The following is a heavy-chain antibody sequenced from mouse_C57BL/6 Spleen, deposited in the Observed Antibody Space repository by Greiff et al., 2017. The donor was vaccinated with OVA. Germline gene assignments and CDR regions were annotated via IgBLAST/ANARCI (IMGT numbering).Heavy chain of an antibody. Sequence: VQLQQSGPELVKPGASVKLSCKASGYTFTSYDINWVKQRPGQGLEWIGWIYPRDGSTKYNEKFKGKATLTVDTSSSTAYMELHSLTSEDSAVYFCARKGIYYDYDDWFAYWGQGTLVTVSA. V-gene: IGHV1-85*01. J-gene: IGHJ3*01. D-gene: IGHD2-4*01. CDR2: IYPRDGST. CDR3: ARKGIYYDYDDWFAY. CDR1: GYTFTSYD.